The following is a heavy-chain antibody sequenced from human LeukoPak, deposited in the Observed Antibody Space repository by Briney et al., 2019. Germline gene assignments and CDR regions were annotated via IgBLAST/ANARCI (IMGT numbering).Heavy chain of an antibody. V-gene: IGHV4-4*07. CDR1: GGSISNFY. CDR2: ISTSGNT. D-gene: IGHD3-22*01. Sequence: PSETLSLTCTVSGGSISNFYWSWIRQPAGKGLEWIGRISTSGNTDYNPYLKSRVTMSVDTSKKQFSLKLSSVTAADTAVYYCASDAFYDSGGYYYYWGQGTLVTVSS. J-gene: IGHJ4*02. CDR3: ASDAFYDSGGYYYY.